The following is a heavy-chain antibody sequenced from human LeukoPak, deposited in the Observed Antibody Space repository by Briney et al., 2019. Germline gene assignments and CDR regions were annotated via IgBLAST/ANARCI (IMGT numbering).Heavy chain of an antibody. V-gene: IGHV1-18*01. CDR3: ARVTAAGTTLDY. D-gene: IGHD6-13*01. CDR2: ISAYNGNT. CDR1: GYTFTSYG. Sequence: ASVRVSCKASGYTFTSYGISWVRQAPGQGLEWMGWISAYNGNTNYAQKLQGRVTMTTDTSTSTAYMELRSLRSDDTAVSYCARVTAAGTTLDYWGQGTLVTVSS. J-gene: IGHJ4*02.